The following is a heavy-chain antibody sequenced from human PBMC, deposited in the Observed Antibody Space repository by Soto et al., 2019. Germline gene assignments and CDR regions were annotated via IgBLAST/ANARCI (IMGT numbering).Heavy chain of an antibody. D-gene: IGHD4-4*01. V-gene: IGHV1-2*02. J-gene: IGHJ6*02. CDR3: ARVTVRYYGMDV. CDR1: RYTFTGYY. Sequence: GASVKVSCKASRYTFTGYYMHWVRQAPGQGLEWMGWINPNSGGTNYAQKFQGRVTMTRDTSISTAYMELSRLRSDDTAVYYCARVTVRYYGMDVWGQGTTVTVSS. CDR2: INPNSGGT.